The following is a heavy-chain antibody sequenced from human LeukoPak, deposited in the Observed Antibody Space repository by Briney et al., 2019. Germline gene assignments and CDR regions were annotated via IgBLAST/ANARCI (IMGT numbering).Heavy chain of an antibody. V-gene: IGHV4-4*07. CDR3: AKGAGGFSYYNWFDP. D-gene: IGHD5-18*01. Sequence: SETLSLTCTVSGGSISSYYWSWIRQPAGKGLEWIGRIYTSGSTNYNPSLKSRVTMSVDTSKNQFSLKLSSVTAADTAVYYCAKGAGGFSYYNWFDPWGQGTLVTVSS. CDR2: IYTSGST. CDR1: GGSISSYY. J-gene: IGHJ5*02.